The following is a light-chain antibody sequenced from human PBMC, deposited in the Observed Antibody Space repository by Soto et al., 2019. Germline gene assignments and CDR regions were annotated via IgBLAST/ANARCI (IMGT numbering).Light chain of an antibody. CDR1: STDVGGYNY. CDR2: DVS. V-gene: IGLV2-14*01. J-gene: IGLJ2*01. CDR3: SSYTSSSTLV. Sequence: QSALPQSASVSGSPGQSITISCTGTSTDVGGYNYVFWYQQHPGKAPKLMIYDVSNRPSGVSNRHSGSKSGNTASLTISGLHAEDEADYYCSSYTSSSTLVFGGGTKLTVL.